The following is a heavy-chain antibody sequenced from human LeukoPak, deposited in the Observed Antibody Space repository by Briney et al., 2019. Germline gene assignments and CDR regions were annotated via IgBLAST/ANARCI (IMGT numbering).Heavy chain of an antibody. CDR3: ARRLSSSWNDAFDI. CDR2: IYYSGST. Sequence: SETLSLTCTVSGGSISSSSYYWGWIRQPPGKGLEWSVSIYYSGSTYYNPSLKSRVTISVDTSKNQFSLKLSSVTAADTAVYYCARRLSSSWNDAFDIWGQGTMVTVSS. V-gene: IGHV4-39*01. D-gene: IGHD6-13*01. J-gene: IGHJ3*02. CDR1: GGSISSSSYY.